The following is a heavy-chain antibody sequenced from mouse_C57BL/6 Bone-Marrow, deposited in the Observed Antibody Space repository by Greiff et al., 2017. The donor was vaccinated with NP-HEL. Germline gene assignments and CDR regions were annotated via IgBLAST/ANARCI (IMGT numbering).Heavy chain of an antibody. D-gene: IGHD2-2*01. J-gene: IGHJ4*01. CDR3: TREAIYYGDDMDY. CDR1: GYTFTSYW. CDR2: IYPGNSDT. V-gene: IGHV1-5*01. Sequence: VQLQQSGTVLARPGASVKMSCKTSGYTFTSYWMHWVKQRPGQGLEWIGAIYPGNSDTSYNQKFKGKGKLTAVTSASTAYMELSSLTNEDSAVYYCTREAIYYGDDMDYWGQGTSVTVSS.